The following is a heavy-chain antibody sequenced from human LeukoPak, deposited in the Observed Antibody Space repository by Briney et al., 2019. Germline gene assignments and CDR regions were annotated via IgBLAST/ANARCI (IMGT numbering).Heavy chain of an antibody. Sequence: PGGSLRLSCAASGFTFSIYWMSWVRQAPGKGLEWVANIKQDGSERYYADSVKGRFTISRDNSKNTLYLQMNSLRAEDTAVYYCARETYYDSSGYYAQVGYFDYWGQGTLVTVSS. CDR1: GFTFSIYW. D-gene: IGHD3-22*01. V-gene: IGHV3-7*01. J-gene: IGHJ4*02. CDR2: IKQDGSER. CDR3: ARETYYDSSGYYAQVGYFDY.